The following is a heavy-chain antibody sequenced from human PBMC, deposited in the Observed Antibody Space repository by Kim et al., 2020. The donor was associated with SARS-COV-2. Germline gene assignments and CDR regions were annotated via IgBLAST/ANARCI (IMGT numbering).Heavy chain of an antibody. V-gene: IGHV4-4*02. Sequence: SETLSLTCAVSGGSISSSNWWSWVRQPPGKGLEWIGEIYHSGSTNYNPSLKSRVTISVDKSKNQFSLKLSSVTAADTAVYYCARDCSSTSCYFDYWGQGTLVTVSS. CDR2: IYHSGST. D-gene: IGHD2-2*01. J-gene: IGHJ4*02. CDR3: ARDCSSTSCYFDY. CDR1: GGSISSSNW.